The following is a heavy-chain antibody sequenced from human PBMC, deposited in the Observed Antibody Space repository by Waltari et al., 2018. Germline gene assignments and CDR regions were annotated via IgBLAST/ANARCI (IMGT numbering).Heavy chain of an antibody. Sequence: EVQLVESGGGLVQPGGSLRLSCAASGFTFSSYWMHWVRQAPGKGLVWVSSINTDGSSTSYADSVKGRFTISRDNAKNTLYLQMNSLRAEDTAVYYCARSPLLDSSTSCYDYWGQGTLVTVSS. CDR2: INTDGSST. D-gene: IGHD2-2*01. CDR1: GFTFSSYW. V-gene: IGHV3-74*01. J-gene: IGHJ4*02. CDR3: ARSPLLDSSTSCYDY.